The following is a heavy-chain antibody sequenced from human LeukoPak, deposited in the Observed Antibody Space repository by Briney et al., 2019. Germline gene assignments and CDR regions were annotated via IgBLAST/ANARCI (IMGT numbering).Heavy chain of an antibody. D-gene: IGHD3-16*02. CDR1: TYMFNNYW. J-gene: IGHJ4*02. Sequence: GESLRLSCAGSTYMFNNYWMTWVRQAPGKGLEWVANIKSDGSEKYFVDSVEGRFTIARDNAKKSLYLQMNSPRPEDTAVYYCTGGQPIVSWGQGTLVTVSS. CDR3: TGGQPIVS. V-gene: IGHV3-7*01. CDR2: IKSDGSEK.